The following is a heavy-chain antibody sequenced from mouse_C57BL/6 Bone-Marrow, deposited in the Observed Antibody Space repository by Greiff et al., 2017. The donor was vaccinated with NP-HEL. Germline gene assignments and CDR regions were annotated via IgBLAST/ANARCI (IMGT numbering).Heavy chain of an antibody. V-gene: IGHV1-59*01. D-gene: IGHD1-1*01. CDR2: IDPSDSYT. J-gene: IGHJ2*01. CDR3: ALIYYYGSSYYFDY. CDR1: GYTFTSYW. Sequence: QVHVKQSGAELVRPGTSVKLSCKASGYTFTSYWMHWVKQRPGQGLEWIGVIDPSDSYTNYNQKFKGKATLTVDTSSSTAYMQLSSLTSEDSAVYYCALIYYYGSSYYFDYWGQGTTLTVSS.